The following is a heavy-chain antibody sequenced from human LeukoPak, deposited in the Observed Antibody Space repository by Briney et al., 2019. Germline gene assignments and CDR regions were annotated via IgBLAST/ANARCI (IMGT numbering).Heavy chain of an antibody. CDR2: IKQDGSEK. CDR1: GFTFSSYA. J-gene: IGHJ4*02. D-gene: IGHD3-22*01. CDR3: ARTSTDYYDSSGYWSDIDY. V-gene: IGHV3-7*01. Sequence: PGGSLRLSCVVSGFTFSSYAMSWVRQAPGKGLEWVANIKQDGSEKYYVDSVKGRFTISRDNAKNSLYLQMNSLRAEDTAVYYCARTSTDYYDSSGYWSDIDYWGQGTLVTVSS.